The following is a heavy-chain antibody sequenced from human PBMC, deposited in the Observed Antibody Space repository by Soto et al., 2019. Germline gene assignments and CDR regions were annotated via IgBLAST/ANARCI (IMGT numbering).Heavy chain of an antibody. Sequence: GGSLRLSCTASGFTFGDYAMSWVRQAPGKGLEWVGFIRSKAYGGTTEYAASVKGRFTISRDDSKSIAYLQMNSLKTEDTAVYYCTRARHYYDSSGYFDYWGQGTLVTVSS. CDR1: GFTFGDYA. CDR3: TRARHYYDSSGYFDY. V-gene: IGHV3-49*04. D-gene: IGHD3-22*01. CDR2: IRSKAYGGTT. J-gene: IGHJ4*02.